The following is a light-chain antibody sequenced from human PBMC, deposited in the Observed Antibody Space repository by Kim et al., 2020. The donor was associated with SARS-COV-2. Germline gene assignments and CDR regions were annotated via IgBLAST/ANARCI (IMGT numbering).Light chain of an antibody. CDR2: KDN. Sequence: QSVLTQPPSVSAAPGQRVTISCSGGTSNIRNNLVSWYQHLPGTAPKVLIYKDNKRPSGVPGRFSASKSGTSATLAITGLQTGDEGDYYCGTWDDRLDAEVFGGGTTLTVL. J-gene: IGLJ3*02. CDR3: GTWDDRLDAEV. CDR1: TSNIRNNL. V-gene: IGLV1-51*01.